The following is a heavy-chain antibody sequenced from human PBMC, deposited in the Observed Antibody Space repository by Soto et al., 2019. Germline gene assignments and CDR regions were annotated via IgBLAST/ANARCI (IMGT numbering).Heavy chain of an antibody. J-gene: IGHJ4*02. D-gene: IGHD3-10*01. V-gene: IGHV3-23*01. Sequence: GGSLRLSCAATGFTFSSYAMSWVRQAPGKGLEWVSGIGGSGGDTYYADSVKRPFTVSRDNAENTLYLQLNSLRVEDTAIYYCARRSWRGRADYWGQGILVTVSS. CDR2: IGGSGGDT. CDR3: ARRSWRGRADY. CDR1: GFTFSSYA.